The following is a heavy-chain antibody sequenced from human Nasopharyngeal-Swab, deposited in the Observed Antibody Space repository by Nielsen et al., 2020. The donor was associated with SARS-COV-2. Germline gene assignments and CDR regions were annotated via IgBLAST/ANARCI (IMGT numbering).Heavy chain of an antibody. CDR1: GYTFTGYY. CDR3: AADPPCSGGSCYSYYYYYGMDV. V-gene: IGHV1-2*06. D-gene: IGHD2-15*01. J-gene: IGHJ6*02. CDR2: INPNSGGT. Sequence: ASVKVSCKASGYTFTGYYMHWVRQAPGQGLEWMGRINPNSGGTNYAQKFQGRVTMTRDTSISTAYMELSSLRSEDTAVYYCAADPPCSGGSCYSYYYYYGMDVWGQGTTVTVSS.